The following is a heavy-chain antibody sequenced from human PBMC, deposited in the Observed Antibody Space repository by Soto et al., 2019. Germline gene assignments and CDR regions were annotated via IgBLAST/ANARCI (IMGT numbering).Heavy chain of an antibody. D-gene: IGHD3-10*01. CDR3: AKGHYGSGSYQAL. V-gene: IGHV3-23*01. J-gene: IGHJ4*02. CDR2: ISGSGGST. CDR1: GFTFSSYA. Sequence: RGSLRLSCAASGFTFSSYAMSWVRQAPGKGLEWVSAISGSGGSTYYADSVKGRFTISRDNSKNTLYLQMNSLRAEDTAVYYCAKGHYGSGSYQALWGQGTLVTVSS.